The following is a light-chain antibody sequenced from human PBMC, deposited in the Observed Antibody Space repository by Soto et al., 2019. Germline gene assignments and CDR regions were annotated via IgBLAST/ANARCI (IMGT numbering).Light chain of an antibody. CDR1: QDVSTW. Sequence: DIQMTQSPSSVSASVGDRVTITCRASQDVSTWLAWYQHKPGKAPNLLIHDTSILQSGVPSRFSGSGSGTEFTLIISSLQPEDFATYYCQQAHSFPLTFGGGTKVDIK. J-gene: IGKJ4*01. CDR2: DTS. CDR3: QQAHSFPLT. V-gene: IGKV1-12*01.